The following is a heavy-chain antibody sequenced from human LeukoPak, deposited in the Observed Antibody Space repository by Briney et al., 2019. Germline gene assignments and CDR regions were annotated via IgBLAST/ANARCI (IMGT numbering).Heavy chain of an antibody. CDR3: ARALLGDYYFDY. J-gene: IGHJ4*02. V-gene: IGHV4-38-2*02. Sequence: PSETLSLTCTVSGYSISSGYYWGWIRQPPGKGLEWIGSIYHSGSTYYNPSLKSRVTISVDTSKNQFSLKLSSVTAADTAVYYCARALLGDYYFDYWGQGTLVTVSS. CDR1: GYSISSGYY. CDR2: IYHSGST. D-gene: IGHD2-15*01.